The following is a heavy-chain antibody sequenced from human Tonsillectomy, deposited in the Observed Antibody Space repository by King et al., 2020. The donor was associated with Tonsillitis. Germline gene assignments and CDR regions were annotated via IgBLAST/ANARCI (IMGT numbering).Heavy chain of an antibody. V-gene: IGHV3-30*18. CDR2: ISHDGSQK. J-gene: IGHJ5*02. Sequence: VQLVESGGGVVQPGRSLRLSCAASGFTFSHLGMHWVRQAPGKGLEWVAVISHDGSQKYYADYVKGRFTISRDNSKTTLYLQMSSLRTDDTAVYYCAKYPRALLGFFTSRSSSFHPGGRGPLATV. CDR1: GFTFSHLG. CDR3: AKYPRALLGFFTSRSSSFHP. D-gene: IGHD3-3*02.